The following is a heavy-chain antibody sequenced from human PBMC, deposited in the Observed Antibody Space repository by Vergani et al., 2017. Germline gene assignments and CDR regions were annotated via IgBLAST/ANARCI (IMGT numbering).Heavy chain of an antibody. CDR3: ARGVGDPGDFDY. D-gene: IGHD2-21*02. J-gene: IGHJ4*02. V-gene: IGHV4-34*01. Sequence: QVQLQQWGAGLLKPSETLSLTCAVYGGSFSGYYWSWIRQPPGKGLEWIGEINHSGSTNYNPSLKSRVTISVDTSKNQFSLKLSSVAAADTAVYYCARGVGDPGDFDYWGQGTLVTVSS. CDR2: INHSGST. CDR1: GGSFSGYY.